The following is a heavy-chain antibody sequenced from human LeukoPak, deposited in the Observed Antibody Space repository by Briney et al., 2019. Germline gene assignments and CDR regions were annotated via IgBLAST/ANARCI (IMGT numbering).Heavy chain of an antibody. CDR3: ARVGYSSGYLDAFDI. Sequence: SETLSLTCAVYGGSFSGYYWSWIRQPPGKGLEWIGEINHSGSTYYNPSLKSRVTISVDTSKNQFSLKLSSVTAADTAVYYCARVGYSSGYLDAFDIWGQGTMVTVSS. CDR2: INHSGST. V-gene: IGHV4-34*01. D-gene: IGHD3-22*01. CDR1: GGSFSGYY. J-gene: IGHJ3*02.